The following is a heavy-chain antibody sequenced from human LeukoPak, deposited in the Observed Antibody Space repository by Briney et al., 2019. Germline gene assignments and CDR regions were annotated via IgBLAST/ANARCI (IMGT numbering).Heavy chain of an antibody. CDR2: INPNGGST. CDR1: GYTFTRYY. Sequence: PVASVKVSCKASGYTFTRYYMHWVRQAPGQGLEWMGIINPNGGSTSYAQKFQGRVSMTTDTSTSTVNMELSRLGSEDTAVYYCVREAKAYSGYDSPWGQGTLVTVSS. J-gene: IGHJ5*02. D-gene: IGHD5-12*01. V-gene: IGHV1-46*01. CDR3: VREAKAYSGYDSP.